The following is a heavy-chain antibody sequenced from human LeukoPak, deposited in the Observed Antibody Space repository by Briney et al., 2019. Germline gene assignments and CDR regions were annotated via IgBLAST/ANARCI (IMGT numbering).Heavy chain of an antibody. CDR1: EFTFRTYS. Sequence: GGSLRLSCAASEFTFRTYSMNWVRQAPGKGLEWVSSISGSGGSAYYADSVKGLFTISRDNSKNTLYLQMNSLRAEDTAVYYCAKAIKNWNEGNYYFYMDVWGKGTTVTVSS. V-gene: IGHV3-23*01. CDR2: ISGSGGSA. D-gene: IGHD1-1*01. CDR3: AKAIKNWNEGNYYFYMDV. J-gene: IGHJ6*03.